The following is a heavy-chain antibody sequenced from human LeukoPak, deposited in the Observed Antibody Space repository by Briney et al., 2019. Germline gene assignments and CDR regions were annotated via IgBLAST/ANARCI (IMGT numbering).Heavy chain of an antibody. V-gene: IGHV3-30-3*01. CDR3: AAGGYNRATDQISFDY. D-gene: IGHD5-24*01. CDR2: ISYDGSNK. J-gene: IGHJ4*02. Sequence: GGSLRLSCAASGFTFSSYAMHWVRQAPGKGLEWVAVISYDGSNKYYADSVKGRFTISRDNSKNTLYLQMNSLRAEDTAVYYCAAGGYNRATDQISFDYWGQGTLVTVSS. CDR1: GFTFSSYA.